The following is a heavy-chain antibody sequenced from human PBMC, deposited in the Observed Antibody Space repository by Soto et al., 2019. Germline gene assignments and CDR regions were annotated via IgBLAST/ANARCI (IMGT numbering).Heavy chain of an antibody. CDR2: ISAYNGNT. J-gene: IGHJ4*02. CDR3: ARGYCTNGVCYNTFGYFDY. CDR1: GYTFTSYG. Sequence: GASVKVSCKASGYTFTSYGISWVRQAPGQGLEWMGWISAYNGNTNYAQKLQGRVTMTTDTSTSTAYMELRSLRSDDTAVYYCARGYCTNGVCYNTFGYFDYWGQGTLVTVSS. D-gene: IGHD2-8*01. V-gene: IGHV1-18*04.